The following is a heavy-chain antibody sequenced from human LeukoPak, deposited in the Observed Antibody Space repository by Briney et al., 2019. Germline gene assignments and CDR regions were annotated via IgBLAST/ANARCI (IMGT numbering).Heavy chain of an antibody. J-gene: IGHJ4*02. CDR2: INHSGST. CDR3: ARGLYCCAYCGGDCYFDY. Sequence: SETLSLTCAVYGGSFSGYYWSWIRQPPGKGLEWIGEINHSGSTNYNPSLKSRVTISVDTSKNQFSLKLSSVTAADTAVYYCARGLYCCAYCGGDCYFDYWGQGTLVTVSS. CDR1: GGSFSGYY. D-gene: IGHD2-21*02. V-gene: IGHV4-34*01.